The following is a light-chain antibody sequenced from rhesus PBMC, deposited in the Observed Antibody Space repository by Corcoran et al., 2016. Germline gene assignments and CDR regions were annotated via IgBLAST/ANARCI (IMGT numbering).Light chain of an antibody. CDR2: KAY. Sequence: DIQMTQSPSSLSASVGDTVTITCRASQSISSWSAWYQQKPGKAPKLLTYKAYTLQSGVPSRFSGSGSGTAFTRPISSLQSEGFATYCCQQYSCSPYSFGQGAKVEIK. V-gene: IGKV1-22*01. CDR3: QQYSCSPYS. CDR1: QSISSW. J-gene: IGKJ2*01.